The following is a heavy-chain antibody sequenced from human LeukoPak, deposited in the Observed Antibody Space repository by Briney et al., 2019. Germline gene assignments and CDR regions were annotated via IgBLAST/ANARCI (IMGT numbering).Heavy chain of an antibody. V-gene: IGHV4-39*01. CDR1: GGSISSSSYY. CDR2: IYYSGST. Sequence: SETLSLTCTVSGGSISSSSYYWGWIRQPPGKGLEWIGSIYYSGSTYYNPSLKSRVTISVDTSKNQFSLKLSSVTAADTAVYYCASPYCSGGSCYFWYWGQGTLVTVSS. CDR3: ASPYCSGGSCYFWY. D-gene: IGHD2-15*01. J-gene: IGHJ4*02.